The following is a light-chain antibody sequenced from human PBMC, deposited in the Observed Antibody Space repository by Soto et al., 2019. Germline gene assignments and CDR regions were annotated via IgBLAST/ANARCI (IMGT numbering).Light chain of an antibody. CDR2: DAS. CDR3: RQYDNPPVT. J-gene: IGKJ4*01. Sequence: DIQMTQSPSSLSASVGDRVTITCQASQDISKYLNWYQQRPGKAPNLLIYDASSLEAGVPSRFTGSGSGTDFTFSISSLQPEDMATYYCRQYDNPPVTGGGGTKVEIK. CDR1: QDISKY. V-gene: IGKV1-33*01.